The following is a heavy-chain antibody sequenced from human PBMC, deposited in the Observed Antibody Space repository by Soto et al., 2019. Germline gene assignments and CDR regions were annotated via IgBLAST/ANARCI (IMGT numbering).Heavy chain of an antibody. V-gene: IGHV4-59*01. CDR3: ARNYYDRGAFDI. Sequence: SETLSLTCTVSGGSISSYYWSWIRQPPGKGLEWIGYIYYSGSTNYNPSLKSRVTISVDTSKNQFSLKLSSVTAAGTAVYYCARNYYDRGAFDIWGQGTMVTVSS. J-gene: IGHJ3*02. CDR2: IYYSGST. CDR1: GGSISSYY. D-gene: IGHD3-22*01.